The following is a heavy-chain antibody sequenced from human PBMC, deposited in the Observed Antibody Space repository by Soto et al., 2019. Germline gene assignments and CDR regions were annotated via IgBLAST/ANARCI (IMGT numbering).Heavy chain of an antibody. J-gene: IGHJ5*02. Sequence: QVQLQESGPGLVKPSQTLSLTCTVSGGSISSGGYYWSWIRQHPGKGLEWIGYIYYSGSTYYNPSLKSRVTISVDTSKNQFSLKLSSVTAADTAVYYCAREGSGWPPSYNWFDPWGQGTLVTVSS. CDR2: IYYSGST. V-gene: IGHV4-31*03. D-gene: IGHD6-19*01. CDR3: AREGSGWPPSYNWFDP. CDR1: GGSISSGGYY.